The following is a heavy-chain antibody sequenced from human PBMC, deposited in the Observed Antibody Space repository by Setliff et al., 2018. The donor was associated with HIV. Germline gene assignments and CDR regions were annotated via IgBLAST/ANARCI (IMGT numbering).Heavy chain of an antibody. D-gene: IGHD6-6*01. CDR1: GGSISSSNYY. Sequence: SESLSLTCTVSGGSISSSNYYWGWIRQPPGKGLEWIGSIYYSGSTYYNPSLKSRVTISVDTSENQLSLKLSSVTAADTAVYYCARHPRGAAARLNWFDPWGQGTQVTVS. V-gene: IGHV4-39*01. J-gene: IGHJ5*02. CDR2: IYYSGST. CDR3: ARHPRGAAARLNWFDP.